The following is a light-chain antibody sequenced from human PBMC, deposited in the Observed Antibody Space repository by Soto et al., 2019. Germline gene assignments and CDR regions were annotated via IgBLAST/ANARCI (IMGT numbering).Light chain of an antibody. V-gene: IGLV2-14*01. J-gene: IGLJ2*01. Sequence: QSALTQPASVSGSPGQAISISCTGTSGDVGAYNYVSWYQQHPGKAPKLIIYEVNHRPSGVSYRFSGSKSGNTASLTISGLQAVDEAHYYCSSYTSISTLVFGGGTKVTVL. CDR2: EVN. CDR1: SGDVGAYNY. CDR3: SSYTSISTLV.